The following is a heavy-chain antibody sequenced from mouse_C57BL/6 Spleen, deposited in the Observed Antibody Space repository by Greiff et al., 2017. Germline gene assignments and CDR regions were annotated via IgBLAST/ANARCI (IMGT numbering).Heavy chain of an antibody. J-gene: IGHJ1*03. CDR2: INPGSGGT. CDR1: GYAFTNYL. D-gene: IGHD1-1*01. V-gene: IGHV1-54*01. CDR3: ARGIYYYGSQYFDV. Sequence: VQLQESGAELVRPGTSVKVSCKASGYAFTNYLIEWVKQRPGQGLEWIGVINPGSGGTNYNEKFKGKATLTADKSSSTAYMQLSSLTSEDSAVYFCARGIYYYGSQYFDVWGTGTTVTVSS.